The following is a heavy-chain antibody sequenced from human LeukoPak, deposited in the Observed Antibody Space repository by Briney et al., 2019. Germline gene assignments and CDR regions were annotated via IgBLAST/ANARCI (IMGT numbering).Heavy chain of an antibody. CDR2: INPNSGGT. CDR1: GYTFTGYY. Sequence: ASVKVSCKASGYTFTGYYMHWVRQAPGQGLEWMGRINPNSGGTNYAQKFQGRVTMTRDTSISTAYMELSRLRSDDTAVYYCARGADNWNSEYYFDYWGQGTLVTVSS. D-gene: IGHD1-7*01. V-gene: IGHV1-2*06. CDR3: ARGADNWNSEYYFDY. J-gene: IGHJ4*02.